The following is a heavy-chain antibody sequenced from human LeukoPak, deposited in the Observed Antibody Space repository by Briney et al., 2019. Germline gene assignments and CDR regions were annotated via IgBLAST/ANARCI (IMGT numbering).Heavy chain of an antibody. CDR1: GGSFSGYY. V-gene: IGHV4-34*01. J-gene: IGHJ6*03. CDR2: INHGGST. Sequence: SETLSLTCAVYGGSFSGYYWSWIRQPPGKGLEWIGEINHGGSTNYNPSLKSRVTISVDTSKNQFSLKLSSVTAADTAVYYCTGFWSGYPNYYYYMDVWGKGTTVTVSS. CDR3: TGFWSGYPNYYYYMDV. D-gene: IGHD3-3*01.